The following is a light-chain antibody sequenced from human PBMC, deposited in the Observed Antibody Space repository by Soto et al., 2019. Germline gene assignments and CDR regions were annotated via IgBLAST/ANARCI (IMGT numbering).Light chain of an antibody. Sequence: EIVLTQSPGTLSLSPRERATVSCRASQSVRSNYLAWYQQKPGQAPSLLSYNSSTRATGIPDRFSGSGSGTDFTLTISRLEPEDFALYYCQQYRDLPQTFGQGTQVEIK. V-gene: IGKV3-20*01. CDR1: QSVRSNY. J-gene: IGKJ1*01. CDR2: NSS. CDR3: QQYRDLPQT.